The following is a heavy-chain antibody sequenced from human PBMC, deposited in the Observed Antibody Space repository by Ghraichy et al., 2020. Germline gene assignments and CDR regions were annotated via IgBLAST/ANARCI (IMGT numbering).Heavy chain of an antibody. CDR3: VRGTYSWNYLLLD. CDR1: GGSFSGYY. CDR2: INHSGST. D-gene: IGHD1-7*01. Sequence: SETLSLTCAVYGGSFSGYYWSWIRQPPGKGLEWIGEINHSGSTNYNPSLKSRVTISVDTSKNQFSLKLSSVTAADTAVYYCVRGTYSWNYLLLDWGQGTLVTVSS. J-gene: IGHJ4*02. V-gene: IGHV4-34*01.